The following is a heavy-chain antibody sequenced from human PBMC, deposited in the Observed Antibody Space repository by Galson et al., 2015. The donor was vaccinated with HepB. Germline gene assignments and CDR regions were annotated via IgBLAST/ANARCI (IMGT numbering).Heavy chain of an antibody. CDR1: GYIFTNFG. J-gene: IGHJ5*02. Sequence: SVKVSCKASGYIFTNFGLHWVRQVPGQRLEWMGWINTDNGRTQYSDRFLGRVTFTQDPSANTAYMDLSSLISDDTAVYYCARNKEIILVQGIIMAYFDPWGQGTPVTVSS. CDR2: INTDNGRT. D-gene: IGHD3-10*02. CDR3: ARNKEIILVQGIIMAYFDP. V-gene: IGHV1-3*04.